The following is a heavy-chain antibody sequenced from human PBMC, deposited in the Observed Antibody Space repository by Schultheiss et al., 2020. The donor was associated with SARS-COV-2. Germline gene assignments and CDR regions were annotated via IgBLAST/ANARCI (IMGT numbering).Heavy chain of an antibody. CDR3: ARGYDSSGYSHWYFDL. J-gene: IGHJ2*01. CDR1: GGSISGYY. Sequence: SETLSLTCTVSGGSISGYYWSWIRQSPGKGLEWTGYIYYSGTTVYNPSLKSRVTISVDTSKNQFSLNLSSVTAADTAVYFCARGYDSSGYSHWYFDLWGRGTLVTVSS. V-gene: IGHV4-59*01. D-gene: IGHD3-22*01. CDR2: IYYSGTT.